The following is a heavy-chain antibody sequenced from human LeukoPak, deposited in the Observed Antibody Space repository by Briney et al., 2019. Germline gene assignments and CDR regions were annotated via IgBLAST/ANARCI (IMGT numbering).Heavy chain of an antibody. Sequence: SETLSLTCTVSGGSISSYYWSWIRQPPGKGLEWIGYIYYSGSTNYNPSLKSRVTISVDTSKNQFSLKLSSVTAADTAVYYCARAVCGGDCYRYYYYGMDVWGQGTTVTVSS. V-gene: IGHV4-59*01. CDR3: ARAVCGGDCYRYYYYGMDV. J-gene: IGHJ6*02. D-gene: IGHD2-21*02. CDR1: GGSISSYY. CDR2: IYYSGST.